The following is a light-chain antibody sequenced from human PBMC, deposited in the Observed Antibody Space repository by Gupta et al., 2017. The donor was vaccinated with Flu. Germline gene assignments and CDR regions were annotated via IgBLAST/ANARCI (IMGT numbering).Light chain of an antibody. CDR1: QSLLHSNGKKY. Sequence: IVMIHPPPSLLAATAEPPAISCRSSQSLLHSNGKKYLDWYLQKPGQPPQLLIYLGSSRASGVPDRFSGSGSATDFTLKISRVEADDVGVYYCMQVIQTPRTFGGGTKVEIK. CDR2: LGS. CDR3: MQVIQTPRT. V-gene: IGKV2-28*01. J-gene: IGKJ4*01.